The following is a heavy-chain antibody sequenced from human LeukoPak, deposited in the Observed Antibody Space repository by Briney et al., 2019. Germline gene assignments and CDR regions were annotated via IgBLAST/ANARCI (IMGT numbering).Heavy chain of an antibody. V-gene: IGHV3-15*01. D-gene: IGHD2-2*01. CDR3: TTNSIYCSSTC. Sequence: PGGSLRLSCAASGFTFSDYHMSWIRQAPGKGLEWVGRIKSKTDGGTTDYAAPVKGRFTISRDDSKNTLYLQMNSLKTEDTAVYYCTTNSIYCSSTCWGQGTLVTVSS. J-gene: IGHJ4*02. CDR2: IKSKTDGGTT. CDR1: GFTFSDYH.